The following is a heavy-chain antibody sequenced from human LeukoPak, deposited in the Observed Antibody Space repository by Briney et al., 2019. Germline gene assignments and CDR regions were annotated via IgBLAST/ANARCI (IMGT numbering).Heavy chain of an antibody. V-gene: IGHV3-21*01. Sequence: GGSLRLSCAASGYTFSSFSINWVRQAPGKGLEWVSSISVRSNYIYYADSVRGRFTISRDDARDSLYLQMNSLRAEDTAVYYCVRLRRNSDTSGYYYYYDFWGQGTLVTVFS. CDR3: VRLRRNSDTSGYYYYYDF. J-gene: IGHJ4*02. CDR1: GYTFSSFS. CDR2: ISVRSNYI. D-gene: IGHD3-22*01.